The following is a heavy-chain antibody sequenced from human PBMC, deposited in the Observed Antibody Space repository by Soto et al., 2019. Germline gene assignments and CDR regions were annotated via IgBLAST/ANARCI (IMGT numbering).Heavy chain of an antibody. J-gene: IGHJ6*02. D-gene: IGHD3-10*01. V-gene: IGHV1-2*02. Sequence: ASVKVSCKASGYAFTGYYIHWVRLAPGQGLEWMGWINPDSGGTNYAQKFQGRGTMTRDTSATTAYLELSSLRSDDTAVYYCARDFYGSGSYTDVWGQGTTVTVSS. CDR3: ARDFYGSGSYTDV. CDR2: INPDSGGT. CDR1: GYAFTGYY.